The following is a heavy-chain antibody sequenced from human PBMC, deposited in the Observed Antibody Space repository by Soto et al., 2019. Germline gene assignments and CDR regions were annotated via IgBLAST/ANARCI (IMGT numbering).Heavy chain of an antibody. Sequence: QVQLVQSGAEVKKSGASVKVSCKASGYTFTGYYIHWVRQAPGQGPEWVGEIGPHSGGTKYAQKFQGRVTMTRDTSSSTLYMELSNLIPDDTAVYYCGRGRSGELVVFYWGQGTLVTVYS. CDR2: IGPHSGGT. J-gene: IGHJ4*02. D-gene: IGHD1-7*01. CDR1: GYTFTGYY. CDR3: GRGRSGELVVFY. V-gene: IGHV1-2*02.